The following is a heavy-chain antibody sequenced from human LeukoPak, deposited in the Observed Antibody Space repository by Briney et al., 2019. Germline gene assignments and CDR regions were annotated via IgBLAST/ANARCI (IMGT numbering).Heavy chain of an antibody. CDR3: ARSRIQLSGAFDI. Sequence: SGGSLRLSCAASGFTFSDYYMSWIRQAPGKGLEWVSYISSSGSTIYYADSVKGRFTISRDNAKNSLYLQMNSLRAEDTAVYYCARSRIQLSGAFDIWGQGTMVTVSS. CDR1: GFTFSDYY. D-gene: IGHD5-18*01. CDR2: ISSSGSTI. J-gene: IGHJ3*02. V-gene: IGHV3-11*04.